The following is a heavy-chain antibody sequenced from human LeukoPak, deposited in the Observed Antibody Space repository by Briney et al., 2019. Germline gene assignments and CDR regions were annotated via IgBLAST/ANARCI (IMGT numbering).Heavy chain of an antibody. CDR3: ARVWFGAPYYYYGMYV. D-gene: IGHD3-10*01. J-gene: IGHJ6*02. V-gene: IGHV3-30*04. CDR1: GFTFSSYA. Sequence: RPGGSLRLSCAASGFTFSSYAMHWVRQAPGKGLEGVAVISYDGSNKYYADSVKGRFTISRDNSKNTLYLQMNSLRAEDTAVYYCARVWFGAPYYYYGMYVWGQGTTVTVSS. CDR2: ISYDGSNK.